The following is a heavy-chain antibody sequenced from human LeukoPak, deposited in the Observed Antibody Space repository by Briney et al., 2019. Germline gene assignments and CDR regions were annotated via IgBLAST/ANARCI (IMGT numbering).Heavy chain of an antibody. V-gene: IGHV4-59*01. Sequence: PSETLSLTCTVSGGSISSYYWSWIRQPPGRGLEWIGYIYYSGSTNYNPSLKSRVTISVDTSKNQFSLKLSSVTAADTAVYYCAREWAYSGYDYWGQGTLVTVSS. J-gene: IGHJ4*02. CDR3: AREWAYSGYDY. CDR1: GGSISSYY. D-gene: IGHD5-12*01. CDR2: IYYSGST.